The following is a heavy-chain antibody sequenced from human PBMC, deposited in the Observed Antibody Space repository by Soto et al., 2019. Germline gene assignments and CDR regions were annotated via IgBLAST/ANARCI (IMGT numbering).Heavy chain of an antibody. CDR1: GYTFTSYA. Sequence: ASVKVSCKASGYTFTSYAMHWVRQAPGQRLEWMGWINAGNGNTKYSQKFQGRVTITRDTSASTAYMELSSLRSEDTTVYYCARVGQQLPYDYWRQGTLVTVSS. CDR3: ARVGQQLPYDY. CDR2: INAGNGNT. V-gene: IGHV1-3*01. J-gene: IGHJ4*02. D-gene: IGHD6-13*01.